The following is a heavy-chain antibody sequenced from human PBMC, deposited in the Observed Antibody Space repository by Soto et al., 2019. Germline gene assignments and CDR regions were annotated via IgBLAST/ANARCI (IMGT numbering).Heavy chain of an antibody. Sequence: EVQLVESGGGLVQPGRSLRLSCAASGFTFNDYAMHWVRQAPGKGLEWVSGIRWYGGSIGYVDCVEGRFTLSIDNAKNSLYLQINSLRAEDTALYYCAKDIRSGSQSNSKYMDVWGKGTTVTVSS. V-gene: IGHV3-9*01. CDR3: AKDIRSGSQSNSKYMDV. CDR1: GFTFNDYA. D-gene: IGHD3-10*01. CDR2: IRWYGGSI. J-gene: IGHJ6*03.